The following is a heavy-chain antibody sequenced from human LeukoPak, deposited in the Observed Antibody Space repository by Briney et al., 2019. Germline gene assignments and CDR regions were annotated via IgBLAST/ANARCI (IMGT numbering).Heavy chain of an antibody. CDR2: ISSSGSPI. V-gene: IGHV3-48*01. CDR1: GFTFSDYS. J-gene: IGHJ4*02. D-gene: IGHD6-19*01. Sequence: GGSLRLSCAASGFTFSDYSFNWVRQAPGKGLEWVSYISSSGSPIYYADSLKGRFTISRDNAKNSLYLQMNSLRAEDTAVYYCVRDPPRTVPGIDFDYWGQGTLVTVSS. CDR3: VRDPPRTVPGIDFDY.